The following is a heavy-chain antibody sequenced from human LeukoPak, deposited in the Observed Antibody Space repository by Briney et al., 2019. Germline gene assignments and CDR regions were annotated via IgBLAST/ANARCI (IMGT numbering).Heavy chain of an antibody. CDR3: ARDVLTFGGVIVMYNWFDP. CDR2: MYYSGST. J-gene: IGHJ5*02. CDR1: GGSISSGGYY. Sequence: SQTLSLTCTVSGGSISSGGYYWSWIRQHPGKGLEWIGYMYYSGSTYYNPSLKSRVTISVDTSKNQFSLKLSSVTAADTAVYYCARDVLTFGGVIVMYNWFDPWGQGTLVTVSS. V-gene: IGHV4-31*03. D-gene: IGHD3-16*02.